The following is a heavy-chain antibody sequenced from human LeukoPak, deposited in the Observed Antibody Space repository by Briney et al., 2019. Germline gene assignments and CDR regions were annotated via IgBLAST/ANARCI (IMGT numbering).Heavy chain of an antibody. J-gene: IGHJ3*02. Sequence: SETLSLTCTVCGGSISSYYWSWIRQPPGKGLEWIGYVFNSGRTNLNPSLRSRATMSVDTSKNQFSLKLSSLTAADTAVYYCAGRQHVVAVTATRGSFDMWGQGTMVTVSS. CDR3: AGRQHVVAVTATRGSFDM. CDR2: VFNSGRT. D-gene: IGHD2-21*02. V-gene: IGHV4-59*01. CDR1: GGSISSYY.